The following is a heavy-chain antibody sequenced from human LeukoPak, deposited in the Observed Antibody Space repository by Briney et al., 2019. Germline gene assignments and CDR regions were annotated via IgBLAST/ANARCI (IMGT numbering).Heavy chain of an antibody. V-gene: IGHV3-53*01. CDR1: GFTVSSNY. J-gene: IGHJ3*02. CDR3: ARGFYYGSGITDQTVRSDAFDI. D-gene: IGHD3-10*01. Sequence: GGSLRLSCAASGFTVSSNYMSWVRQAPGKGLEWVSVFYSGGRTYYSDSVKGRFTISRDNSKNTLYLQMNSLRAEDTAVYYCARGFYYGSGITDQTVRSDAFDIWGQGTMVTDSS. CDR2: FYSGGRT.